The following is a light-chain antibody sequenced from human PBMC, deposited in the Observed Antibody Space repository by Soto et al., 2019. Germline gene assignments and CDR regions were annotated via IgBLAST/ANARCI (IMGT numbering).Light chain of an antibody. CDR2: DAS. V-gene: IGKV1-33*01. CDR1: QNINNY. J-gene: IGKJ5*01. CDR3: QQYENLPT. Sequence: DIQLTPSPSFLSPSIGESVTITCRASQNINNYLNWYQQKPGRAPKLLIYDASNLEAGVPSRFRGSGSGTDFTFTISRLQPEDIATYYCQQYENLPTFGQGTRLEIK.